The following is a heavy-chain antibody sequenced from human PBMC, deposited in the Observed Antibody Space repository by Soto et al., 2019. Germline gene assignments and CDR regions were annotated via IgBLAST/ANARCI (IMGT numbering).Heavy chain of an antibody. D-gene: IGHD3-22*01. V-gene: IGHV1-69*01. CDR1: GGLFSSYP. CDR3: SMGGSGYTWFNEF. J-gene: IGHJ4*02. CDR2: IIPVFQTT. Sequence: QEQLVQSGAEVKKPGSSVKVSCKASGGLFSSYPISWVRQVPGHGLEWMGGIIPVFQTTDYTQRFQGRVTITADESTNTAYMGLSSLRSEDAAIYYCSMGGSGYTWFNEFWGQGTLVTVSS.